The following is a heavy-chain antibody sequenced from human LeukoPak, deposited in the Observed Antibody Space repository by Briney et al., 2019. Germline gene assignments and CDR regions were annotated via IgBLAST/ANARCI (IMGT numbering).Heavy chain of an antibody. CDR2: ISSSGSTI. CDR1: GFTFSSYE. Sequence: PGGSLRLSCAASGFTFSSYEMNWVRQAPGKGLEWVSYISSSGSTIYYADSVKGRFTISRDNAKNSLYLQMNSLRAEDTAVYYCAREGPYGDYYYFDYWGQETLVTVSS. V-gene: IGHV3-48*03. D-gene: IGHD4-17*01. CDR3: AREGPYGDYYYFDY. J-gene: IGHJ4*02.